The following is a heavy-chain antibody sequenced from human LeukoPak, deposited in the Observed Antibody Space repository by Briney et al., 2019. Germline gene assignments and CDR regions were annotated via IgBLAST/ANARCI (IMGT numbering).Heavy chain of an antibody. CDR2: INPNSGET. CDR1: GYTFTGYY. J-gene: IGHJ6*02. V-gene: IGHV1-2*02. Sequence: ASEKVSRKSSGYTFTGYYMHWVRQAPGQGLEWMGWINPNSGETNYAQKLQGRVTITADESTSTAYMELSSLRSEDTAVYYCASRPYYDILTGYPSPANYYGMDVWGQGTTVTVSS. D-gene: IGHD3-9*01. CDR3: ASRPYYDILTGYPSPANYYGMDV.